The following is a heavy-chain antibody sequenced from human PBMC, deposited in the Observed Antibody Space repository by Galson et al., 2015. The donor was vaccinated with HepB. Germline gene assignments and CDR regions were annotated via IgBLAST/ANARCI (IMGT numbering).Heavy chain of an antibody. J-gene: IGHJ6*03. CDR3: AKDPYSRSSHYYYHMDV. CDR2: VSHDGSIG. CDR1: GFTFSDHG. V-gene: IGHV3-30*18. D-gene: IGHD6-6*01. Sequence: SLRLSCAASGFTFSDHGMHWVRQAPAKGLEWVAVVSHDGSIGSYGDSVKGRFTISRDNSKNTLYLQMNSLSVDDTAVYYCAKDPYSRSSHYYYHMDVWGKGTTVIVSS.